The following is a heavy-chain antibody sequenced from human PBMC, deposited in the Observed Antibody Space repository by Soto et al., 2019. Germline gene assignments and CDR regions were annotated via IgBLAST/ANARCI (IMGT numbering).Heavy chain of an antibody. D-gene: IGHD3-22*01. J-gene: IGHJ4*02. V-gene: IGHV3-11*06. CDR3: AREPSYYDSNYFDY. Sequence: GGSLRLSCAASGFTFSDCYMSWIRQAPGKGLEWVSYISSSSSYTNYADSVKGRFTISRDNAKNSLYLQMNSRRAEDTAVYYCAREPSYYDSNYFDYWGQGTLVTVSS. CDR2: ISSSSSYT. CDR1: GFTFSDCY.